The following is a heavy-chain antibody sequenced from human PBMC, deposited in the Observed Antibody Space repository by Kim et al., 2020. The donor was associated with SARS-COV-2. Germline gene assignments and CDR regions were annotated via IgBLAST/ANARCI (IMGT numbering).Heavy chain of an antibody. CDR1: GYTFTGYY. V-gene: IGHV1-2*02. J-gene: IGHJ4*02. Sequence: ASVKVSCKASGYTFTGYYMHWVRQAPGQGLEWMGWINPNSGGTNYAQKFQGRVTMTRDTSISTAYMELSRLRSDDTAVYYCARAKGRVVVPAAIPYYFDYWGQGTLVTVSS. D-gene: IGHD2-2*02. CDR2: INPNSGGT. CDR3: ARAKGRVVVPAAIPYYFDY.